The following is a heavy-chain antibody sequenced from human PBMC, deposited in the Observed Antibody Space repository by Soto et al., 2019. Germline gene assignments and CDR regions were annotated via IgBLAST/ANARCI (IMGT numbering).Heavy chain of an antibody. CDR2: ISGSGGST. J-gene: IGHJ4*02. CDR3: AKRWNYYDSSGYLDY. D-gene: IGHD3-22*01. V-gene: IGHV3-23*01. CDR1: GFTFSSYA. Sequence: GGSLRLSCAASGFTFSSYAMSWVRQAPGKGLEWVSAISGSGGSTYYADSVKGRFTISRDNSKNTLYLQMNSLRAEDTAVYYCAKRWNYYDSSGYLDYLGPGTLVTVSS.